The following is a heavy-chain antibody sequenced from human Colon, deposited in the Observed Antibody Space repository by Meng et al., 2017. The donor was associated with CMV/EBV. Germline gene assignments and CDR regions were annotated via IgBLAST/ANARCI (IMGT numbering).Heavy chain of an antibody. Sequence: GGSLRLSCAASGSSFSNSWMIWVRRAPGKGLEWVAKTNEDGSDKYYVDSVKGRFTIFRDNAKNSVYLQMNSLRAEDTAVYYCARNGDTMDHWGQGTVVTVSS. CDR1: GSSFSNSW. D-gene: IGHD3-10*01. CDR2: TNEDGSDK. CDR3: ARNGDTMDH. J-gene: IGHJ4*02. V-gene: IGHV3-7*01.